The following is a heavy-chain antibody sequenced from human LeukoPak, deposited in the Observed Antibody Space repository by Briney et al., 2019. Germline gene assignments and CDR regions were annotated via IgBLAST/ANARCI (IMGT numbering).Heavy chain of an antibody. J-gene: IGHJ6*02. CDR2: MNPNSGNT. CDR1: GYTFTSYD. V-gene: IGHV1-8*01. CDR3: AKRASSGWYYYYGMDV. D-gene: IGHD6-19*01. Sequence: ASVKVSCKASGYTFTSYDINWVRQATGQGLEWMGWMNPNSGNTGYAQKFQGRVTMTRNTSISTAYMELSSLRSEDTAVYYCAKRASSGWYYYYGMDVWGQGTTVTVSS.